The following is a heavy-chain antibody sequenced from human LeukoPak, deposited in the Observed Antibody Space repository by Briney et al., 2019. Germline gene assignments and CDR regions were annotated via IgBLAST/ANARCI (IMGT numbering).Heavy chain of an antibody. D-gene: IGHD6-13*01. Sequence: GESLKISCKGSGYSFTNYWIGWVRQMPGKGLEWMGIIYPGDSDTRNSPSFQGQVTISADKSISTAYLQWSSLKASDTAMYYCARHPSGRQLANLDYRGQGTLVTVSS. CDR1: GYSFTNYW. V-gene: IGHV5-51*01. J-gene: IGHJ4*02. CDR2: IYPGDSDT. CDR3: ARHPSGRQLANLDY.